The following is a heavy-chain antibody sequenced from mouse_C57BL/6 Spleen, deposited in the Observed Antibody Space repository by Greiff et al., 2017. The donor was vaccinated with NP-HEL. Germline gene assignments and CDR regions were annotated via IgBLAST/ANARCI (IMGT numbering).Heavy chain of an antibody. V-gene: IGHV2-9-1*01. Sequence: VQLVESGPGLVAPSQSLSITCTVSGFSLTSYAISWVRQPPGKGLEWLGVIWTGGGTNYNSALKSRLSISKDNSKSQVFLKMNSLQTDDTARYYCARNYGAYYSNYDWFAYWGQGTLVTVSA. CDR1: GFSLTSYA. CDR2: IWTGGGT. CDR3: ARNYGAYYSNYDWFAY. D-gene: IGHD2-5*01. J-gene: IGHJ3*01.